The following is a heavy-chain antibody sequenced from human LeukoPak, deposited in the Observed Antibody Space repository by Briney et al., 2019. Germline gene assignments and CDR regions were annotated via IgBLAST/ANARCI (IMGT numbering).Heavy chain of an antibody. D-gene: IGHD1-26*01. CDR1: GFTFSSYA. V-gene: IGHV3-30*03. Sequence: GGSLRLSCAASGFTFSSYAMSWVRQAPGKGLEWVAVISYDGSNKYYADFVKGRFTVSRDNSKNTLFLQMNSLRAEDTAVYYCATDQKWEILSLFDHWGQGTLVTVSS. CDR3: ATDQKWEILSLFDH. CDR2: ISYDGSNK. J-gene: IGHJ4*02.